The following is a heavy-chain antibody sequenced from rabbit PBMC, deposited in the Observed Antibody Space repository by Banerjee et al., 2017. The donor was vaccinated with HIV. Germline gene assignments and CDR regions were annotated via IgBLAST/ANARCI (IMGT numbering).Heavy chain of an antibody. D-gene: IGHD6-1*01. CDR2: IYTGDGST. CDR3: AREKYGVAGYAYAWDL. V-gene: IGHV1S45*01. CDR1: GFSFSSSYW. J-gene: IGHJ4*01. Sequence: QEQLEESGGGLVQPEGSLTLTCTASGFSFSSSYWICWVRQAPGKGLEWIGWIYTGDGSTYYASWAKGRFTISKTSSTTVTLQMTSLTAADTATYFCAREKYGVAGYAYAWDLWGPGTLVTVS.